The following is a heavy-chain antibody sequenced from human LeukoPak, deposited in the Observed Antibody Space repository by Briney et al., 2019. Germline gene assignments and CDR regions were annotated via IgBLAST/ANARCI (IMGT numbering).Heavy chain of an antibody. CDR3: ARRRVAAAGTRLNWFDP. CDR2: INHSGST. V-gene: IGHV4-34*01. CDR1: GESFSGYY. J-gene: IGHJ5*02. Sequence: SETLSLTCAVYGESFSGYYWSWIRQPPGKGLEWIGEINHSGSTNYNPSLKSRVTISVDTSKNQFSLKLSSVTAADTAVYYCARRRVAAAGTRLNWFDPWGQRTLVTVSS. D-gene: IGHD6-13*01.